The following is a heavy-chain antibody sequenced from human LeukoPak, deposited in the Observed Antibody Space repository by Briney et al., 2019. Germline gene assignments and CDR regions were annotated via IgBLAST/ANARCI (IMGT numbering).Heavy chain of an antibody. D-gene: IGHD6-13*01. J-gene: IGHJ5*02. CDR2: IYSAGAT. CDR3: ARPIAATGRNWFDP. Sequence: PGGSLRLSCAASGFTVSNNYMSWVRQAPGKGLEWVSVIYSAGATYYADSVKGRFTISRDNAKNTVYLQMNSLRVEDTAVYYCARPIAATGRNWFDPWGQGTLVTVSS. V-gene: IGHV3-53*01. CDR1: GFTVSNNY.